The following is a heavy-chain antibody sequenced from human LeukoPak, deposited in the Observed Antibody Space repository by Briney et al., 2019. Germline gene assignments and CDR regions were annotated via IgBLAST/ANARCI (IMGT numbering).Heavy chain of an antibody. CDR3: AREDCSGGSCYSDWAC. CDR2: IIPIFGIA. CDR1: GGTFSSYA. V-gene: IGHV1-69*04. D-gene: IGHD2-15*01. Sequence: GASVKVSCKASGGTFSSYAISWVRQAPGQGLEWMGRIIPIFGIANYAQKFQGRVTITADKSTSTAYMELSSLRSEDTAVYYCAREDCSGGSCYSDWACWGQGTLVTVSS. J-gene: IGHJ4*02.